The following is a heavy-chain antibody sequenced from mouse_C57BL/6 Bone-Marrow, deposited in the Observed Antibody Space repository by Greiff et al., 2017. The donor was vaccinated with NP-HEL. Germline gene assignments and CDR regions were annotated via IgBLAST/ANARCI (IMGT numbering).Heavy chain of an antibody. CDR1: GFSLTSYG. CDR2: IWGDGST. Sequence: VHLVESGPGLVAPSQSLSITCTVSGFSLTSYGVSWVRQPPGKGLEWLGVIWGDGSTNYHSALISRLSISKDNSKSHVFLELNSLHTDDTATYYCAKAVGWYFDVWGTGTTVTVSS. D-gene: IGHD3-3*01. V-gene: IGHV2-3*01. CDR3: AKAVGWYFDV. J-gene: IGHJ1*03.